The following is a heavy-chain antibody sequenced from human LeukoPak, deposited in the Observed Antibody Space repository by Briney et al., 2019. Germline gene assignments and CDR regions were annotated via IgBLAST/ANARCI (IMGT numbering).Heavy chain of an antibody. D-gene: IGHD3-10*01. CDR3: AKERTYGSGSPYYFDY. J-gene: IGHJ4*02. V-gene: IGHV3-23*01. CDR2: ISGSGGST. Sequence: GGSLRLSCAASGFTFSSYAMSWARQAPGKGLEWVSAISGSGGSTYYADSVKGRFTISRDNSKNTLYLQMNSLRAEDTAVYYCAKERTYGSGSPYYFDYWGQGTLVTVSS. CDR1: GFTFSSYA.